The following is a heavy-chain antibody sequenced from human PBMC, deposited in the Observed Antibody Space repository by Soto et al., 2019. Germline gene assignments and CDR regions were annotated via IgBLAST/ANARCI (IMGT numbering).Heavy chain of an antibody. CDR3: ARHASGASFVL. Sequence: EVQLVESGGGLVQPGGSLTVSCAASGFTFSNYWMSWLRQAPGKGLEWVANIKQDGSEKYHVDSVKGRFTISRNNAMNSLYLQMHSLRADDMAVYYCARHASGASFVLWGQGTVVTVSS. J-gene: IGHJ3*01. CDR1: GFTFSNYW. V-gene: IGHV3-7*01. D-gene: IGHD1-26*01. CDR2: IKQDGSEK.